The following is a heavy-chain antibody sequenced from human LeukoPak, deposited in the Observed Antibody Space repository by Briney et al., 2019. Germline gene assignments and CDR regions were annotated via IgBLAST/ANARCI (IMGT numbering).Heavy chain of an antibody. Sequence: GGSLRLSSAASGFTFSSYAMSWVRQAPGKGLEWVSAISGSGGSTYYADSVKGRYTISRDNSKNTLYLQMNSLRAEDTAVYYCAKDRYYYGSGSPLDWFDPWGQGTLVTVSS. CDR1: GFTFSSYA. D-gene: IGHD3-10*01. CDR2: ISGSGGST. V-gene: IGHV3-23*01. CDR3: AKDRYYYGSGSPLDWFDP. J-gene: IGHJ5*02.